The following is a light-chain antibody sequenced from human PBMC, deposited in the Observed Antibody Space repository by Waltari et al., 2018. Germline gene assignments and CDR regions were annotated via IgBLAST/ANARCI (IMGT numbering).Light chain of an antibody. Sequence: IQQTHSPSSLAASLGDLVSITCQASQGIDNYLNWFQQKPGKAPKLLIYGATTLQSGVPSSFSGSGSGTDFSLTINSLQPEDFATYYCLQNNSYPLTFGGGTKVEIK. CDR3: LQNNSYPLT. V-gene: IGKV1-6*01. CDR2: GAT. J-gene: IGKJ4*01. CDR1: QGIDNY.